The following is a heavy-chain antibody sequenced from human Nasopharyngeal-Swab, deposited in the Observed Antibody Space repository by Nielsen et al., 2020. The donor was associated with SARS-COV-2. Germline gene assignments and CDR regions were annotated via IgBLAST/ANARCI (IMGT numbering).Heavy chain of an antibody. CDR3: AKARRTDTYGYECFDS. V-gene: IGHV3-9*01. J-gene: IGHJ4*02. Sequence: SLKLSCAASGFTFEPSAMHLVRHPPGKGLEWVSGITLNCVNKGYAESVQGRFTISRDNAKNSLYLQMHSLRAEDTALYYCAKARRTDTYGYECFDSWGQGTLVTVSS. CDR2: ITLNCVNK. CDR1: GFTFEPSA. D-gene: IGHD5-18*01.